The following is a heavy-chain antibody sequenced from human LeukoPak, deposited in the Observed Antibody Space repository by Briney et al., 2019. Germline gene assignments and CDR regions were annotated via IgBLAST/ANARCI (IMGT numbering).Heavy chain of an antibody. CDR2: INHSGST. V-gene: IGHV4-34*01. D-gene: IGHD1-20*01. J-gene: IGHJ4*02. CDR3: ARFGYNWNYFDY. CDR1: GGSFSGYY. Sequence: SETLSLTCAVYGGSFSGYYWSWIRQPPGKGLEWIGEINHSGSTNYNPSLKRRVTISVDTSKNQFSLKLSSVTAADPAVYYCARFGYNWNYFDYWGQGTLVTVSS.